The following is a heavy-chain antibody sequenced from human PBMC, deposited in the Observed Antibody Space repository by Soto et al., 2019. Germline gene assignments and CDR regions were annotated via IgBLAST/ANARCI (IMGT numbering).Heavy chain of an antibody. Sequence: SETLSLTCTVSGGSISSYYWTWIRQPPGKGLEWIGYIYHSGSTNYNPSLKSRVTISVDRSKNQFSLKLSSVTAADTAVYYCAAGGGLPRYYWGQGTLVTVSS. CDR1: GGSISSYY. D-gene: IGHD5-12*01. CDR2: IYHSGST. V-gene: IGHV4-59*12. J-gene: IGHJ4*02. CDR3: AAGGGLPRYY.